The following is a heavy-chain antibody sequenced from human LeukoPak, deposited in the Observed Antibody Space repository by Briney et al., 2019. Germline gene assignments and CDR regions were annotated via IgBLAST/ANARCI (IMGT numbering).Heavy chain of an antibody. D-gene: IGHD3-10*01. CDR3: AREMRDYYGSGSHYDY. CDR2: ISRSGTTT. Sequence: GGSLRLSFAASGFTFSSYEMNWVRQAPGKGLEWVSYISRSGTTTHYADSVKGRFTISGDNANNSLYLQMNSLRAEDTAVYYCAREMRDYYGSGSHYDYWGQGTLVTVSS. V-gene: IGHV3-48*03. J-gene: IGHJ4*02. CDR1: GFTFSSYE.